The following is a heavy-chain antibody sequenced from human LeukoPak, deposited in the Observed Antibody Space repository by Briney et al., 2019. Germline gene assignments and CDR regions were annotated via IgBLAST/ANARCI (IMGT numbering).Heavy chain of an antibody. CDR3: ARALTDFVGWFDP. D-gene: IGHD1-14*01. CDR2: ISSSSSYI. Sequence: PGGSLRLSCAASGFTFSSYSMNWVRQAPGKGLEWVSSISSSSSYIYYADSVKGRFTISRDNAKNSLYLQMNSLRAEDTAVYYCARALTDFVGWFDPWGQGTLVTVSS. CDR1: GFTFSSYS. J-gene: IGHJ5*02. V-gene: IGHV3-21*01.